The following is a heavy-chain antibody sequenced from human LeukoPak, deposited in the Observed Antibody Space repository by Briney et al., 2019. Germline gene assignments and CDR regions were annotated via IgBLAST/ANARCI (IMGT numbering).Heavy chain of an antibody. D-gene: IGHD3-22*01. CDR2: IIPIFGTA. V-gene: IGHV1-69*05. Sequence: SVKASCKASGGTFSSYAISWVRQAPGQGLEWMGGIIPIFGTANYAQKFQGRVTITTDESTSTAYMELSSLRSEDTAVYYCASWYYYDSSGSRYYFDYWGQGTPVTVSS. CDR1: GGTFSSYA. J-gene: IGHJ4*02. CDR3: ASWYYYDSSGSRYYFDY.